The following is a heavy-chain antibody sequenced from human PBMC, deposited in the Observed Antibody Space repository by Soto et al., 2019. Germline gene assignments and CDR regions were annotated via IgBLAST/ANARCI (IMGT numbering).Heavy chain of an antibody. D-gene: IGHD2-15*01. CDR1: GFTFSSYG. CDR3: AKEVAAYFDY. J-gene: IGHJ4*02. Sequence: QVQLVESGGGVVQPGRSLRLSCAASGFTFSSYGMHWVRQAPGKGLEWVAVISYDGSNKYYADSVKGRFTISRDNSKNTLYLQMNSLRAEDTDVYYCAKEVAAYFDYWGQGTLVTVSS. V-gene: IGHV3-30*18. CDR2: ISYDGSNK.